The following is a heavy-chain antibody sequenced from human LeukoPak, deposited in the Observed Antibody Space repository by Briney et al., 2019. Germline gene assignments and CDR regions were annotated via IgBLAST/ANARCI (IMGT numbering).Heavy chain of an antibody. V-gene: IGHV3-13*01. Sequence: GGSLRLSCAASGFSFSSYDMHWVRQVTGKGLDWVSAISTAGDTYYPGSVKGRFTISRENAKNSLYLQMNSLRAGDTAVYYCVRGTVGVGAFDIWGQGIMVTVS. D-gene: IGHD1-1*01. J-gene: IGHJ3*02. CDR2: ISTAGDT. CDR3: VRGTVGVGAFDI. CDR1: GFSFSSYD.